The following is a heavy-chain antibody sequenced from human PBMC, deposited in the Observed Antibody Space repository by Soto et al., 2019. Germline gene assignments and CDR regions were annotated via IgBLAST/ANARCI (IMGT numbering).Heavy chain of an antibody. CDR3: ARGKNWFDP. J-gene: IGHJ5*02. CDR2: IYYSGNP. CDR1: GDTISTGGYS. V-gene: IGHV4-30-2*03. Sequence: SETLSLTCGVSGDTISTGGYSWAWIRQPPGKALEWIGHIYYSGNPYYNPSLKSRVTISVDTSKNQFSLKLSSVTAADTAVYYCARGKNWFDPWGQGTLVTVSS.